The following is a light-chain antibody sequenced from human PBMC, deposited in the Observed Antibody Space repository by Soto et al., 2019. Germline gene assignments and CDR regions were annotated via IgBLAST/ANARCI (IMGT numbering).Light chain of an antibody. CDR1: QSILYNSNNKHY. J-gene: IGKJ4*01. CDR3: QQYYSTPLT. CDR2: WAS. V-gene: IGKV4-1*01. Sequence: DIVMTQSPDSLAVSLGERATINCKPSQSILYNSNNKHYLAWYQHKPGQPPRLLIYWASTRESGVPDRFSGSGSGRDFHLSISSRQPEDVADYYCQQYYSTPLTFGGGTKVGI.